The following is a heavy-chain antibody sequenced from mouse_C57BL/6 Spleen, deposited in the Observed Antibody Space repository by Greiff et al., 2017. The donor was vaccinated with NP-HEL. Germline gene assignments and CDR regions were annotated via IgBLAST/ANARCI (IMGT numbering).Heavy chain of an antibody. CDR2: IYPGDGDT. CDR3: ARGGSSPFCDY. CDR1: GYAFSSSW. D-gene: IGHD1-1*01. J-gene: IGHJ2*01. V-gene: IGHV1-82*01. Sequence: QVQLQQSGPELVKPGASVKISCKASGYAFSSSWMNWVKQRPGKGLEWIGRIYPGDGDTNYNGKFKGKATLTADKSSSTAYMQLSSLTSEDSAVYFCARGGSSPFCDYWGKGTTLTVSS.